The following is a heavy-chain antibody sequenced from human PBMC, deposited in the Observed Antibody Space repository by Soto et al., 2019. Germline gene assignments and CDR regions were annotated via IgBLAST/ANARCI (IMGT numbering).Heavy chain of an antibody. V-gene: IGHV1-8*01. CDR2: MNPNSGNT. Sequence: QVQLVQSGAEVKKPGASVKVSCKASGYTFTSYDINWVRQATGQGLEWMGLMNPNSGNTGYAQKFQGGVTMTRNTSISTAYMELSSLRSEDTAVYYCARGHGGFLEWLQDWYFDLWGRGTLVTVSS. CDR1: GYTFTSYD. J-gene: IGHJ2*01. CDR3: ARGHGGFLEWLQDWYFDL. D-gene: IGHD3-3*01.